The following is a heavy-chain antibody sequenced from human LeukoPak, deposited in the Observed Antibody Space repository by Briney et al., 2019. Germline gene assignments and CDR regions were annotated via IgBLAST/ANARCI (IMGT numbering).Heavy chain of an antibody. CDR1: GGSISSYY. D-gene: IGHD6-13*01. V-gene: IGHV4-59*01. J-gene: IGHJ5*02. CDR3: ARMTAAVSVNWFDP. CDR2: IYYSGST. Sequence: SETLSLTCTVSGGSISSYYRSWIRQPPGKGLEWIGYIYYSGSTNYNPSLKSRVTISVDTSKNQFSLKLSSVTAADTAVYYCARMTAAVSVNWFDPWGQGTLVTVSS.